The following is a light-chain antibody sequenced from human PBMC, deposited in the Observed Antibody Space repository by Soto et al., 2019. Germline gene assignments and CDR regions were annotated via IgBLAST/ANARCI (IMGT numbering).Light chain of an antibody. CDR2: GTS. CDR1: QRPRDGF. V-gene: IGKV3-20*01. CDR3: QRYGTSPLT. Sequence: IALTPSPGTLSVSPLARATLSCTSSQRPRDGFFARYQQKSRKAPRLDNNGTSSTATGNPDRFSGSGSGTDFTLTISRLANEDFAVYYCQRYGTSPLTFGPGTKV. J-gene: IGKJ1*01.